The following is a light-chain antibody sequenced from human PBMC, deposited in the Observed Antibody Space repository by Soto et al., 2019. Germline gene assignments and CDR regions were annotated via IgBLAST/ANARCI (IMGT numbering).Light chain of an antibody. Sequence: QSVLTQPASVSGSPGQSITLSCTGTSSDVGSYNLVSWYQQHPGKAPKLMIYEVSKRPSGVSNRFSGSKSGNTASLTISGLQAEDEADYYCCSYAGSSTLGVFGTGTKVTVL. V-gene: IGLV2-23*02. J-gene: IGLJ1*01. CDR3: CSYAGSSTLGV. CDR1: SSDVGSYNL. CDR2: EVS.